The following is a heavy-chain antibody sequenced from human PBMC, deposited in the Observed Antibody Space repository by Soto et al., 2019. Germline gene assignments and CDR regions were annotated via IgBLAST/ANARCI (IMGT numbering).Heavy chain of an antibody. CDR3: ARGGNYDILTGYYSDSDY. CDR1: GGSISSYY. D-gene: IGHD3-9*01. Sequence: SETLSLTCTVSGGSISSYYWSWIRQPPGKGLEWIGYIYYSGSTNYNPSLKSRVTISVDTSKNQFSLKLSSVTAADTAVYYCARGGNYDILTGYYSDSDYCGQGTLVTVSS. V-gene: IGHV4-59*01. CDR2: IYYSGST. J-gene: IGHJ4*02.